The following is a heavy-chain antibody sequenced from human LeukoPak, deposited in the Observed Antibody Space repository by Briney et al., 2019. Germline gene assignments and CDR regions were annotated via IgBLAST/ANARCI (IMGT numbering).Heavy chain of an antibody. J-gene: IGHJ4*02. Sequence: SGGSLRLSCAASGVTLSTYSMNWVRQAPGKGLEWVSYISTSSNTIYYADSVKGRFTISRDNAKNSLYLQMNSLRAEDTAVYYCARRYGDYEGSFEYWGQGTLFTVSS. CDR3: ARRYGDYEGSFEY. V-gene: IGHV3-48*01. CDR2: ISTSSNTI. D-gene: IGHD4-17*01. CDR1: GVTLSTYS.